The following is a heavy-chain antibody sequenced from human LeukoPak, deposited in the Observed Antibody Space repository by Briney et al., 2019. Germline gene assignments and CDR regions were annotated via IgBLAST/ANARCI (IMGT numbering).Heavy chain of an antibody. J-gene: IGHJ3*01. CDR2: ISSSGSTL. CDR3: ARDPVVPGPFDL. D-gene: IGHD2-15*01. CDR1: GFTCSDYY. Sequence: GVSVRLSCAASGFTCSDYYMSWMPQAPGKGLVGVQYISSSGSTLSYAESQKHPFNISSHNANHSLYLQTNSLRDDDTALYYCARDPVVPGPFDLWAQGTMVTVSS. V-gene: IGHV3-11*04.